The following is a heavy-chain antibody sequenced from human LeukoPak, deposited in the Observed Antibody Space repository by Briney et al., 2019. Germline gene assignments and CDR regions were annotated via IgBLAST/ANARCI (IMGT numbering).Heavy chain of an antibody. J-gene: IGHJ6*03. Sequence: ASVKVSCKASGYTFTSYAMHWVRQAPGQRLEWMGWINAGNGNTKYSQEFQGRVTITRDTSASTAYMELSSLRSGDTAVYYCARQGSGFAPKYYYMDVWGKGTTVIVSS. CDR1: GYTFTSYA. CDR3: ARQGSGFAPKYYYMDV. V-gene: IGHV1-3*03. D-gene: IGHD3-10*01. CDR2: INAGNGNT.